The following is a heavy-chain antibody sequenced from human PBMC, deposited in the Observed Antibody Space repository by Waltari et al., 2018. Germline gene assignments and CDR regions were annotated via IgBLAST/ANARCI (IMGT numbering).Heavy chain of an antibody. Sequence: QVQLVQSGAEVKKPGASVKVSCKASGYPFAGYYMHWVRQAPGQGLEWMGRINPNSGGTNYAQKFQGRVTMTRDTSISTAYMELSRLRSDDTAVYYCARDLSSSWYNWFDPWGQGTLVTVSS. V-gene: IGHV1-2*06. CDR3: ARDLSSSWYNWFDP. D-gene: IGHD6-13*01. CDR1: GYPFAGYY. CDR2: INPNSGGT. J-gene: IGHJ5*02.